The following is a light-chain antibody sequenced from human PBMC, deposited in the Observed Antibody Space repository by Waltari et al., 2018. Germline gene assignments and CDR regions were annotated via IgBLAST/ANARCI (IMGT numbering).Light chain of an antibody. CDR3: QSYDAGLSGPWV. V-gene: IGLV1-40*01. CDR1: RSNIGAGFQ. J-gene: IGLJ3*02. CDR2: DTS. Sequence: QSALTQPPSVSGAPGQRVTISCTGSRSNIGAGFQVYWYQHLPGAAPKLVIFDTSNRPSGVPDRFSAANSGASASLTISGLQAEDEADYSCQSYDAGLSGPWVFGSGTKLTVL.